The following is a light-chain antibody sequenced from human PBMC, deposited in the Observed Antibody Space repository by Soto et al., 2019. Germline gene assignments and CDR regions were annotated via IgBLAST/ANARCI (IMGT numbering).Light chain of an antibody. CDR2: LNSDGSH. J-gene: IGLJ2*01. V-gene: IGLV4-69*01. Sequence: QLVLTQSPSASASLGASVKLTCTLSGGHSSHAIAWHQQQPEKGPRYLMKLNSDGSHSKGDGIPDRFSGSSSGAERYLTISSLLSEDEADYYCQTWGTGIVVFGGGTKLTVL. CDR3: QTWGTGIVV. CDR1: GGHSSHA.